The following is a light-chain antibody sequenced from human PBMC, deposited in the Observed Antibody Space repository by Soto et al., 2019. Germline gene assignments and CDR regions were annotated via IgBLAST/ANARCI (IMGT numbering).Light chain of an antibody. J-gene: IGKJ1*01. CDR2: WAS. CDR1: QSVLYSSNNQSY. CDR3: QQYYNLPWT. V-gene: IGKV4-1*01. Sequence: DIVMTQFPDSLSVSLGERATLNCKSSQSVLYSSNNQSYLAWFQQKPGQPPKLLIYWASTRESGVPDRFSGSGSGTDFTLTISSLQAEDVAVYYCQQYYNLPWTFGQGTKVEIK.